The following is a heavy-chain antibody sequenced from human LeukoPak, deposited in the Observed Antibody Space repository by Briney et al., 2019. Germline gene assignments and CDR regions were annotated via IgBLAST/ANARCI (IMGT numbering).Heavy chain of an antibody. CDR2: IRFDGSNK. V-gene: IGHV3-30*02. CDR1: GFTFSSYG. D-gene: IGHD4-11*01. J-gene: IGHJ4*02. CDR3: AKNHDYSNGAFDY. Sequence: PGGSLRLSCAASGFTFSSYGMHWVRQAPGMGLEWVAFIRFDGSNKYYADSVKGRFTISRDNSKNTLHLQMNSLRAEDTAVYYCAKNHDYSNGAFDYWGQGTLVTVSS.